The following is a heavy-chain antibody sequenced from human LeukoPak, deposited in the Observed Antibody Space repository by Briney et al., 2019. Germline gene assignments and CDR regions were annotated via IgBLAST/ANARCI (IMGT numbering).Heavy chain of an antibody. V-gene: IGHV4-59*08. Sequence: SETLSLTCTVSGGSISSYYWNWIRQPPGKGLEWIGYIYYTGSTNYNPSLKSRVTISIDTSKKQFSLKMRSVTAADTAVYYCVRQDRAHNSGDLSTFDYWGQGTLVTVSS. CDR3: VRQDRAHNSGDLSTFDY. J-gene: IGHJ4*02. CDR1: GGSISSYY. D-gene: IGHD2-21*01. CDR2: IYYTGST.